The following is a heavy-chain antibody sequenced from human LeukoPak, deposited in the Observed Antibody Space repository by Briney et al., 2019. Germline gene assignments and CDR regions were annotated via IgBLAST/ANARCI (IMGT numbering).Heavy chain of an antibody. CDR1: LYTFTNYY. J-gene: IGHJ4*02. CDR3: STEAKYCSGGNCGKY. D-gene: IGHD2-15*01. CDR2: IIPDSGGA. Sequence: ASVTVSFKTSLYTFTNYYVHWVRQTPGQTLEWMGYIIPDSGGAAYDQRFPGRVTLTRDKSISTVYMALRRLSSEDTAPYSCSTEAKYCSGGNCGKYWGQGTLVTVSS. V-gene: IGHV1-2*02.